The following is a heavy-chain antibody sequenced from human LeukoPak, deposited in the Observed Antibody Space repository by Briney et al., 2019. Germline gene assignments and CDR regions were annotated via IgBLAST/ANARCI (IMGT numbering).Heavy chain of an antibody. J-gene: IGHJ4*02. D-gene: IGHD7-27*01. CDR1: GFSFNNAW. V-gene: IGHV3-23*01. Sequence: GGSLRLSCAASGFSFNNAWLSWVRQAPGKGLEWVSGITSRSTTYYADSVKGRFTISRDNSKNMVWLQINSPTAEDTATYYCAKDGNWARFEDWGQGTLVTVSS. CDR2: ITSRSTT. CDR3: AKDGNWARFED.